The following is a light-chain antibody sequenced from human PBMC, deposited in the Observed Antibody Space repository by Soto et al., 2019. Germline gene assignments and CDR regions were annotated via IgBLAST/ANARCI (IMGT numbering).Light chain of an antibody. CDR2: GAS. J-gene: IGKJ5*01. CDR3: QQYGSSPLIT. V-gene: IGKV3-20*01. Sequence: EIVLTQSPATLSLSPGERATLSCRASQSVSSSNLAWYQQKPGQAPRLLIYGASSRATGIPDRFSGSGSGTDFTLTISRLEPEDFAVYYCQQYGSSPLITFGQGTRLEIK. CDR1: QSVSSSN.